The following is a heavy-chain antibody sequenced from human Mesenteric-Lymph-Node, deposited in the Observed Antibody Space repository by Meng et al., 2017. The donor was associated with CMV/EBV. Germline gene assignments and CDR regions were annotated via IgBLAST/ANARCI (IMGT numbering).Heavy chain of an antibody. CDR2: ISSSSSYI. CDR3: TRDETFWSGYYSEN. V-gene: IGHV3-21*01. J-gene: IGHJ4*02. CDR1: GFTFSSYS. Sequence: GESLKISCAASGFTFSSYSMNWVRQAPGKGLAWVSSISSSSSYIYYADSVKGRFTISRDTAKNTLYLQMNSLRPEDTAVYYCTRDETFWSGYYSENWGQGTLVTVSS. D-gene: IGHD3-3*01.